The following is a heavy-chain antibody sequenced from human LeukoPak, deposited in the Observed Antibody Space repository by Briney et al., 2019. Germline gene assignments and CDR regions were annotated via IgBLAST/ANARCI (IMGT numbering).Heavy chain of an antibody. D-gene: IGHD2-21*01. V-gene: IGHV3-23*02. CDR1: GFSLGEYA. J-gene: IGHJ4*02. CDR2: ISGSST. CDR3: VKGPQVGDGYHPDY. Sequence: PGDSLRLSCAASGFSLGEYAMSWVRQAPGKGPEWVSAISGSSTYYSGSVKGRFTISRDTSKTTVYLRMNVLREDDTALYYCVKGPQVGDGYHPDYWGQGTLVTVS.